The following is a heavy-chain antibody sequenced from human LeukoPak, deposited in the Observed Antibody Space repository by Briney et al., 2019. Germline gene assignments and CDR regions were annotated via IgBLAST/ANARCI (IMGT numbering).Heavy chain of an antibody. CDR1: GYIFSNYW. D-gene: IGHD2-2*01. CDR3: ARTGSRPRPYNWFDP. V-gene: IGHV5-51*01. CDR2: IYSGDSDA. Sequence: PGGSLQISCKGPGYIFSNYWIGWARRLPGKGLEWMGVIYSGDSDARYNPSFQGQVTISADRSINTAYLQWSSLKASDTAMYYCARTGSRPRPYNWFDPWGQGTLVTVSS. J-gene: IGHJ5*02.